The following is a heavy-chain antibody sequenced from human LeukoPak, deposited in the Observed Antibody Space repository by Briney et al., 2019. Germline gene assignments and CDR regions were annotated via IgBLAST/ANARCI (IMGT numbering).Heavy chain of an antibody. CDR2: INPGGGST. J-gene: IGHJ5*02. CDR1: GYTFTSYY. V-gene: IGHV1-46*01. Sequence: ASVKVSCKASGYTFTSYYMHLVRQAPGQGLEWMGIINPGGGSTSYAQKFQGRVTMTRDTSTSTVYMELSSLRSEDTAVYYCARDSSIPYYYDSSGYPRKLNWFDPWGQGTLVTVSS. CDR3: ARDSSIPYYYDSSGYPRKLNWFDP. D-gene: IGHD3-22*01.